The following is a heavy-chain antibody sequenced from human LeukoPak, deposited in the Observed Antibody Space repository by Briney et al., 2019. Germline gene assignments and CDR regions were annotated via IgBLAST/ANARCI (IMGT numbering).Heavy chain of an antibody. CDR1: GFTFSSYA. CDR2: ISYDGSNK. V-gene: IGHV3-30-3*02. CDR3: AKPTGSHRSLLIDY. D-gene: IGHD2-15*01. Sequence: PGRSLRLSCAASGFTFSSYAMHWVRQAPGKGLEWVAVISYDGSNKYYADSVKGRFTISRDNSKNTLYLQMNSLRAEDTAVYYCAKPTGSHRSLLIDYWGQGTLVTVSS. J-gene: IGHJ4*02.